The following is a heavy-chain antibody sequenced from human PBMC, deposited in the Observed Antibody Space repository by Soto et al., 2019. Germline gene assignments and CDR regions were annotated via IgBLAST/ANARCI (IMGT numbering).Heavy chain of an antibody. CDR2: ISGSGGST. Sequence: GGSLRLSCAASGFTFSSYAMSWVRQAPGKGLEWVSAISGSGGSTYYADSVKGRFTISRDNSKNTLYLQMNSLRAEDTAVYYCAKDRNYYDSSGEEIFDCWGQGTLVTVSS. CDR1: GFTFSSYA. J-gene: IGHJ4*02. V-gene: IGHV3-23*01. CDR3: AKDRNYYDSSGEEIFDC. D-gene: IGHD3-22*01.